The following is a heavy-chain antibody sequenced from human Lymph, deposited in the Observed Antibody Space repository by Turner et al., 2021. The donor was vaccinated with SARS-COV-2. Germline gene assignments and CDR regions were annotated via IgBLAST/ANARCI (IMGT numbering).Heavy chain of an antibody. D-gene: IGHD1-1*01. CDR2: MSSSGGST. J-gene: IGHJ4*02. Sequence: EVQLLESGGGLVQPGGSLRLSCHAPGFTFNSYAMTWVRQSLGKGLEWVSAMSSSGGSTYYADSVKGRFTISRDNSKNTLYLQMNSLRAEDTAVYYCGKDPNWYVLSAVDYWGQGTLVTVSS. V-gene: IGHV3-23*01. CDR1: GFTFNSYA. CDR3: GKDPNWYVLSAVDY.